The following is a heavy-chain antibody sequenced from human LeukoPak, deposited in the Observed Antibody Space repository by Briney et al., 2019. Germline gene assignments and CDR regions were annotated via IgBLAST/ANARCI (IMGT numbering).Heavy chain of an antibody. CDR1: GYTFTDYY. V-gene: IGHV1-69-2*01. CDR2: VDPEDGET. D-gene: IGHD3-16*02. J-gene: IGHJ3*02. CDR3: ATVAFGGVIVSAFGI. Sequence: GASVKVSCKASGYTFTDYYMHWVQQAPGKGLEWMGRVDPEDGETIYAEKFQGRVTITADTSTDTAYMELSSLRSEDTVVYYCATVAFGGVIVSAFGIWGQGTMVTVSS.